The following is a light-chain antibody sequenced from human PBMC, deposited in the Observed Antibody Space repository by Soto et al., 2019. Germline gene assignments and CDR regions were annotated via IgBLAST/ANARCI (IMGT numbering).Light chain of an antibody. V-gene: IGLV2-23*01. Sequence: QSALTQPASVSGSPGQWITISCTGTSSDVGSYNLVSWYQQHPGKAPKLMIYEGSKRPSGVSNRFSGSKSGTTASLTISGLQAEDEADYYCCSYAGSSTNVVFGGGTKVTVL. J-gene: IGLJ2*01. CDR3: CSYAGSSTNVV. CDR1: SSDVGSYNL. CDR2: EGS.